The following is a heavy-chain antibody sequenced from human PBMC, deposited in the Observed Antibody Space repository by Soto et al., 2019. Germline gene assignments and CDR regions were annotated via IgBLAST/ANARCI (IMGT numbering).Heavy chain of an antibody. V-gene: IGHV1-3*01. CDR2: INAGNGNR. J-gene: IGHJ4*02. D-gene: IGHD1-20*01. Sequence: ASVKVSCKASGYTFTSYAIHWVRQAPGQRLEWMGWINAGNGNRKYSQKLQGRVTITRDTSASTAYMELSSLRSEDTAVYYCARGLYNPFDYWGQGTLVTVSS. CDR3: ARGLYNPFDY. CDR1: GYTFTSYA.